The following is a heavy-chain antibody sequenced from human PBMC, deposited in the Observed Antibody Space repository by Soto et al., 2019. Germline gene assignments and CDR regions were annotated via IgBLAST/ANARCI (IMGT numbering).Heavy chain of an antibody. J-gene: IGHJ6*03. CDR3: ARLRGYSYGYGGYYYYMDV. D-gene: IGHD5-18*01. Sequence: LLPLRVTWAVDDGSFGDFYCRRIIQHQGKGLEWIGEINHSGSTNYNPSLKSRVTISVDTSKNQFSMKLSSVTAADTAVYYCARLRGYSYGYGGYYYYMDVWGKGTTVTVSS. CDR1: DGSFGDFY. V-gene: IGHV4-34*01. CDR2: INHSGST.